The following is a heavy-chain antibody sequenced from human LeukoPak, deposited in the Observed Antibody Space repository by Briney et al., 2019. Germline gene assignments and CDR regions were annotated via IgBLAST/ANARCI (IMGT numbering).Heavy chain of an antibody. CDR2: IYSGGST. CDR1: GFTVSSNY. Sequence: GGSLRLSCAASGFTVSSNYMSWVRKAPGKGLEWVSVIYSGGSTYYADSVKGRFTISRDNSKNTLYLQMNSLRAEDTAVYYCARDCSGGSCSRDAFDIWGQGTMVTVSS. CDR3: ARDCSGGSCSRDAFDI. J-gene: IGHJ3*02. V-gene: IGHV3-53*01. D-gene: IGHD2-15*01.